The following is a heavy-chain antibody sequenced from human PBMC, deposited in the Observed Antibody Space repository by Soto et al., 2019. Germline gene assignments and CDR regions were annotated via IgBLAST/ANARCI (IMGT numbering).Heavy chain of an antibody. CDR3: ARSGGYFSDY. CDR2: IHHSGST. D-gene: IGHD3-10*01. V-gene: IGHV4-4*02. J-gene: IGHJ4*02. CDR1: SDSISRNYW. Sequence: SETLSLTCAVSSDSISRNYWWSWVRQPPGKGLEWIGEIHHSGSTNYNPSLRSRVTISVDTSKNQFSLNLSSVTAADTAVYFCARSGGYFSDYWGQGTLVTVSS.